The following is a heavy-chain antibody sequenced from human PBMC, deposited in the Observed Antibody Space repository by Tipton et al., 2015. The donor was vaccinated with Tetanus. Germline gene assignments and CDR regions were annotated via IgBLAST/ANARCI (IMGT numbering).Heavy chain of an antibody. D-gene: IGHD3-22*01. V-gene: IGHV4-61*03. J-gene: IGHJ4*02. CDR3: ARAVRFYYDSSTYYQYYFDS. CDR2: IYESGTT. Sequence: TLSLTCSVSGGSVNSGTYYWSWTRQPPGKGLEWIGYIYESGTTHYNPSLKSRVTLSLDMSKNHVSLNLTSVTAADTAVYYCARAVRFYYDSSTYYQYYFDSWGQGTLVTVSS. CDR1: GGSVNSGTYY.